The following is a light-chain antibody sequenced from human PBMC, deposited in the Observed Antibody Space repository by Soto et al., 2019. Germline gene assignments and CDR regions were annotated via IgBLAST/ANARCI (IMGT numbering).Light chain of an antibody. V-gene: IGKV3-15*01. CDR3: HQYTNWPPIT. J-gene: IGKJ5*01. CDR1: QSVGSS. CDR2: RAS. Sequence: EIVMTQSPATLSVSPRVRATLSCRASQSVGSSVAWYRQKPGHAPRLLIYRASTRGTGIPDRFNRSGSGTEFSLTLSRLQPEDYGVYYCHQYTNWPPITFAQGPRLEIK.